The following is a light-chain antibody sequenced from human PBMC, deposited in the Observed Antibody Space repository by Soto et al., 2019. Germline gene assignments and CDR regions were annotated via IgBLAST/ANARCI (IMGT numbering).Light chain of an antibody. CDR2: EVS. CDR1: SSDVGGYNY. Sequence: QSVLTQPPSASGSPGQSVTISCTGTSSDVGGYNYVSWYQQHPGKAPKLMIYEVSKRPSGVPDRFSGSKSGNTASLTVSGLQAEDEADYYCSSYAGSNNLVVFGGGTQPDRP. V-gene: IGLV2-8*01. CDR3: SSYAGSNNLVV. J-gene: IGLJ2*01.